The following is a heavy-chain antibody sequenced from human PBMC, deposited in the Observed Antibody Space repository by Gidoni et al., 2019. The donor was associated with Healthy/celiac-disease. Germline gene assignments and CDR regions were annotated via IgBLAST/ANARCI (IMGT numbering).Heavy chain of an antibody. D-gene: IGHD6-19*01. CDR1: CFTFSSYG. CDR3: ARVIAVAGYYYYGMDV. Sequence: QVQLVESGGGVVQPGRSLRLSCAASCFTFSSYGMHWVRQAPGKGLEWVAVIWYDGSNKYYADSVKGRFTISRDNSKNTLYLQMNSLRAEDTAVYYCARVIAVAGYYYYGMDVWGQGTTVTVSS. CDR2: IWYDGSNK. V-gene: IGHV3-33*01. J-gene: IGHJ6*02.